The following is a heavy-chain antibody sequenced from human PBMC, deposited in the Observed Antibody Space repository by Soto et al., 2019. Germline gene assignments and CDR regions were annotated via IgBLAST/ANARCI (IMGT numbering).Heavy chain of an antibody. CDR2: GYYTGCT. V-gene: IGHV4-59*08. D-gene: IGHD1-20*01. Sequence: SETLSRTCTVSGDSISGNYWTWIRQPPGKRPEWIGYGYYTGCTXXXPCRNSRXXMSVGTSKDQXCLRLXWRTAADTAAYDCWKYKNLTVAYWGRGPIVX. J-gene: IGHJ4*02. CDR1: GDSISGNY. CDR3: WKYKNLTVAY.